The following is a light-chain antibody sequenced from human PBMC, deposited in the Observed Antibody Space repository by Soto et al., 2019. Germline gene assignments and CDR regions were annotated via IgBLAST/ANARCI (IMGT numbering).Light chain of an antibody. CDR1: SSNIGANP. CDR3: EAWDDSLYGAV. Sequence: QSVLTQPPSASGTPGQRVTISCPGSSSNIGANPINWYQQLPGTAPKLLISNNDQRPSGVPDRFSASKSGTSASLAISGLQSEDEADYYCEAWDDSLYGAVLGGGTKLTVL. V-gene: IGLV1-44*01. CDR2: NND. J-gene: IGLJ2*01.